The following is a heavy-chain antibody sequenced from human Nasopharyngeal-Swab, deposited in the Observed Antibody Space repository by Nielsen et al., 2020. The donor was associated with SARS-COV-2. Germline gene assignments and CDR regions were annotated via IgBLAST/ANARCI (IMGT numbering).Heavy chain of an antibody. CDR1: GFTFSSYD. CDR2: IGTAGDT. V-gene: IGHV3-13*01. D-gene: IGHD1-26*01. CDR3: ARAPYSGSFKYYYYNGMDV. Sequence: GESLKISCAASGFTFSSYDMHWVRQATGKGLEWVSAIGTAGDTYYPGSVKGRFTISRENDKNSLYLQMNSLRAGDTAVYYCARAPYSGSFKYYYYNGMDVWGQGTTVTVSS. J-gene: IGHJ6*02.